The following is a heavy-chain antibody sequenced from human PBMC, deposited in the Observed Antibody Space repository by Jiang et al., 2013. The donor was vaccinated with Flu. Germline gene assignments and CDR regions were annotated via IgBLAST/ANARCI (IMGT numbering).Heavy chain of an antibody. CDR1: GFTFSNYW. D-gene: IGHD3-22*01. CDR3: AWLRYYDSSGRKGGAFDI. Sequence: QLLESGGGLVQPGESLRLSCAASGFTFSNYWMGWVRQAPGKGLEWVANIKQDGSEKYYVDSVKGRFTISRDNAKNSVYLQMNSLRAEDTAVYYCAWLRYYDSSGRKGGAFDIWGQGTMVTVPS. CDR2: IKQDGSEK. J-gene: IGHJ3*02. V-gene: IGHV3-7*03.